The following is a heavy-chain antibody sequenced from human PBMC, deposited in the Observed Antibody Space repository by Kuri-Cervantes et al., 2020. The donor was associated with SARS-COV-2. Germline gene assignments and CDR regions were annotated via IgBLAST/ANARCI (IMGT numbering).Heavy chain of an antibody. J-gene: IGHJ6*03. Sequence: GESLKISCTASGFTFGDYAMSWVRQAPGEGLEWVGFIRSKAYGGTTEYAASVKGRFTISRDDSKSIAYLQMNSLKTEDTAVYYCTRYDFWSGYYMDVWGKGTTVTVSS. CDR2: IRSKAYGGTT. D-gene: IGHD3-3*01. V-gene: IGHV3-49*04. CDR1: GFTFGDYA. CDR3: TRYDFWSGYYMDV.